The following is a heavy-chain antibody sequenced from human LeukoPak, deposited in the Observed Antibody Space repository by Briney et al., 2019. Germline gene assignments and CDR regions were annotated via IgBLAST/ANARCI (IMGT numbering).Heavy chain of an antibody. Sequence: GGSLRLSCAASGFTFSSHGMNWVRQAPGKGLEWVSSISTDSIYIYYADSVQGRFTISRDNAKNSLYLQMNSLRDEDTAVYYCARDLILADSSGSSAHDYWGQGTLVTVSS. D-gene: IGHD2-15*01. V-gene: IGHV3-21*01. CDR2: ISTDSIYI. CDR3: ARDLILADSSGSSAHDY. J-gene: IGHJ4*02. CDR1: GFTFSSHG.